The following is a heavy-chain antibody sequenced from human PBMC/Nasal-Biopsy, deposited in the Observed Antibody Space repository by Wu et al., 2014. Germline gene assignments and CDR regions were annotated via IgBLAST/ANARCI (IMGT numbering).Heavy chain of an antibody. D-gene: IGHD1-26*01. CDR2: IFYSGST. Sequence: TLSLTCTVSGGSVSNYYWSWIRQFPGKGLEWIGYIFYSGSTNYNPSLKSRVTTSVDTSKNQFSLELSSVTAADTAVYYCARLGIVGATPYYLDVWGKGTTVTVSS. CDR1: GGSVSNYY. J-gene: IGHJ6*03. V-gene: IGHV4-59*02. CDR3: ARLGIVGATPYYLDV.